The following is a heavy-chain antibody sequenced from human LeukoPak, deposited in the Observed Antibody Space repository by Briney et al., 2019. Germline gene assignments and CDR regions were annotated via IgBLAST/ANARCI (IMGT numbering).Heavy chain of an antibody. Sequence: ASVKVSCKASGYTFTGYYMHWVRQAPGQGLEWMGWINPNSGGTSYAQKFQGRVTMTRDTSISTAYMELSRLRSDDTAVYYCASESTSRYYFDYWGQGTLVTVSS. J-gene: IGHJ4*02. V-gene: IGHV1-2*02. CDR1: GYTFTGYY. D-gene: IGHD2-2*01. CDR3: ASESTSRYYFDY. CDR2: INPNSGGT.